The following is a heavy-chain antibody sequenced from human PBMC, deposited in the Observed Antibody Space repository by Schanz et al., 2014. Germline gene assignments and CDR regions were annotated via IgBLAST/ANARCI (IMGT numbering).Heavy chain of an antibody. V-gene: IGHV4-31*03. Sequence: QVQLQESGPGLVKASQTLSLTCSVSGASISSANHYWAWVRQPPGKGLEWIGYIYYSGSTYYNPSLKSRVTISVDTSKNQFSLNLSSATAADTAVYYCARDRGHGDLPGDIWGQGTMXTVSS. J-gene: IGHJ3*02. D-gene: IGHD4-17*01. CDR1: GASISSANHY. CDR2: IYYSGST. CDR3: ARDRGHGDLPGDI.